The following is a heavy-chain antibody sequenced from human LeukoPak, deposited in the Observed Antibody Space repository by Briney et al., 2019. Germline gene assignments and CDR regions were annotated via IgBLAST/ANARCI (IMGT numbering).Heavy chain of an antibody. D-gene: IGHD2-15*01. J-gene: IGHJ4*02. CDR1: GYTFTGYY. Sequence: ASVKVSCKASGYTFTGYYMHWVRQAPGQGLEWMGWINPNSGGTNYAQKFQGRVTMTRDTSISTAYMELSRLRSGDTAVYYCARASPFASRVGNYWGQGTLVTVSS. CDR3: ARASPFASRVGNY. V-gene: IGHV1-2*02. CDR2: INPNSGGT.